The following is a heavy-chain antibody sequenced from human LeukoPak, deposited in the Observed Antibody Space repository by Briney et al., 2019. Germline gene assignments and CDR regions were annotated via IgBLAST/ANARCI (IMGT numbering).Heavy chain of an antibody. D-gene: IGHD3-10*01. Sequence: SETLSLTCTVSGGSISSYYWSWIRQPPGKGLEWIGYIYYSGSTNYNPSLKSRVTISVDTSKNQFSLKLSSVTAVDTAVYYCARSTELWFGELLWGYFDYWGQGTLVTVSS. CDR2: IYYSGST. CDR1: GGSISSYY. V-gene: IGHV4-59*01. CDR3: ARSTELWFGELLWGYFDY. J-gene: IGHJ4*02.